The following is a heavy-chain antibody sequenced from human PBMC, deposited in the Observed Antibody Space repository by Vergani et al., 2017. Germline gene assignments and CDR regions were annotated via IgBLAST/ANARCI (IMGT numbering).Heavy chain of an antibody. CDR2: INPNSGGT. Sequence: QVQLVQSGAEVKKPGASVEVSCKASGYTFTGYYMHWVRQAPGQGLEWMGWINPNSGGTNYAQKFQGRVTMTRDTSISTAYMELSRLRSDDTAVYYCARXQAWELQDDVAFDIWGQGTMVTVSS. CDR3: ARXQAWELQDDVAFDI. D-gene: IGHD1-26*01. V-gene: IGHV1-2*02. J-gene: IGHJ3*02. CDR1: GYTFTGYY.